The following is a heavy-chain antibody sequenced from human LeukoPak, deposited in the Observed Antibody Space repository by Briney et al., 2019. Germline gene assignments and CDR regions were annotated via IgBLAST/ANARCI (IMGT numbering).Heavy chain of an antibody. CDR2: ISYDGSNK. CDR3: ARGGRRNSHPFDY. V-gene: IGHV3-30-3*01. J-gene: IGHJ4*02. Sequence: PGGSLRLSCAASGFTFSSYAMHWVRQAPGKGLEWVAVISYDGSNKYYADSVKGRFTISRDNSKNTLYLQMNSLRAEDTAVYYCARGGRRNSHPFDYWGQGTLVTVSS. D-gene: IGHD1-7*01. CDR1: GFTFSSYA.